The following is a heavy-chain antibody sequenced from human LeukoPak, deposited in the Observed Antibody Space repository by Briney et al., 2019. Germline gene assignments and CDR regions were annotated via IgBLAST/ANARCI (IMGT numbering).Heavy chain of an antibody. J-gene: IGHJ4*02. CDR3: AGGPTYYYDSSGYYGG. CDR1: GYTFTSYD. V-gene: IGHV1-8*01. D-gene: IGHD3-22*01. Sequence: ASVKVSCKASGYTFTSYDINWVRRATGQGLEWMGWMNPNSGNTGYAQKFQGRVTMTRNTSISTAYMELSSLRSEDTAVYYCAGGPTYYYDSSGYYGGWGQGTLVTVSS. CDR2: MNPNSGNT.